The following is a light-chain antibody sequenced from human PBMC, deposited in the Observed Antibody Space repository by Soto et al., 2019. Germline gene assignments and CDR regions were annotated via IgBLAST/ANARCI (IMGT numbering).Light chain of an antibody. V-gene: IGLV6-57*03. Sequence: NFMLTHPHSLSESPGKTVTISCTRSSGSIASNHVQWYQQRPGSAPTTVIYEDNQRPSGVTDRCSGSIDSSSNSASLTISGLKTEGEADYYGQSYDSTNHEVVFGGGTKLTVL. CDR3: QSYDSTNHEVV. CDR1: SGSIASNH. CDR2: EDN. J-gene: IGLJ2*01.